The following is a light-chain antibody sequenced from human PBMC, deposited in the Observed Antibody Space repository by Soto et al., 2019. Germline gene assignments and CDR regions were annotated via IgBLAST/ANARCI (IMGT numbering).Light chain of an antibody. CDR3: QQYNNWPPLT. J-gene: IGKJ4*01. CDR2: GAS. CDR1: QSVGSN. V-gene: IGKV3-15*01. Sequence: EIVMTQSPATQSVSPGERATLSCRASQSVGSNLAWYQQKPGQAPRLVIYGASTRATGIPARFSGSGSGTEFTLTISSLQSEDFAVYYCQQYNNWPPLTFGGGTKVDIK.